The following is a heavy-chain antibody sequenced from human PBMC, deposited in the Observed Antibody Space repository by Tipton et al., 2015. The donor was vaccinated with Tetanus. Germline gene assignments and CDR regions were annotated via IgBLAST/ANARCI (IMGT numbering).Heavy chain of an antibody. CDR2: INPDGRRT. CDR3: ARRSLTNYGLDV. Sequence: LSLTCRASGFDFMGYGMHWVRRAPGKGLVWISRINPDGRRTNYADSVKGRFTISRDNAKNTVYLQMNSLRAEDTAVYFCARRSLTNYGLDVWGQGTPVTVCS. D-gene: IGHD1-1*01. J-gene: IGHJ6*02. CDR1: GFDFMGYG. V-gene: IGHV3-74*01.